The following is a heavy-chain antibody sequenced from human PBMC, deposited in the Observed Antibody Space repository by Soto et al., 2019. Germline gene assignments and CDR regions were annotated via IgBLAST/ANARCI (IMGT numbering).Heavy chain of an antibody. CDR3: ARELLRGWFDL. CDR1: GFTFSTYR. V-gene: IGHV3-21*01. CDR2: ISSSGSDI. Sequence: EVQLVESGGGLVKPGESLRLSCAASGFTFSTYRMTWVRQAPGKGLEWVSLISSSGSDIYYADSVKGRFTISRDNAKKSLYLQMNSLRAEDTAVYYCARELLRGWFDLWGQGTLVTVSS. J-gene: IGHJ5*02.